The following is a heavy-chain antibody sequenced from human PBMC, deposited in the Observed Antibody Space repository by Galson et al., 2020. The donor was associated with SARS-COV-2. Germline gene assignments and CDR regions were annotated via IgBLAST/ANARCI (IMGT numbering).Heavy chain of an antibody. J-gene: IGHJ6*03. V-gene: IGHV3-30*01. Sequence: GESLKISCAASGFTFSSYAMHWVRQAPGKGLEWVAVISYDGSNKYYADSVKGRFTISRDNSKNTLYLQMNSLRAEDTAVYYCARDTKWLVPYYYYYYMDVWGKGTTVTVSS. D-gene: IGHD6-19*01. CDR2: ISYDGSNK. CDR1: GFTFSSYA. CDR3: ARDTKWLVPYYYYYYMDV.